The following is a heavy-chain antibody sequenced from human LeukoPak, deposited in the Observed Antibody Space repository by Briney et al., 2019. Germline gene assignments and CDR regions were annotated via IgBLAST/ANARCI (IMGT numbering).Heavy chain of an antibody. CDR1: GGSISSSSYY. V-gene: IGHV4-39*01. CDR2: IYYSGST. Sequence: SETLSLTCTVSGGSISSSSYYWGWIRQPPGKGLEWIGSIYYSGSTYYNPSLKSRVTISVDTSKNQFSLKLGSVTAADTAVYYCARPTSSYYDFWSGSPGAFDYWGQGTLVTVSS. D-gene: IGHD3-3*01. CDR3: ARPTSSYYDFWSGSPGAFDY. J-gene: IGHJ4*02.